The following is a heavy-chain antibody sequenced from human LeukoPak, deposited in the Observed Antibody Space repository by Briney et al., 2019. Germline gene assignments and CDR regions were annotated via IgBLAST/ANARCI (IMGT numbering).Heavy chain of an antibody. J-gene: IGHJ4*02. CDR2: IIPILGIA. Sequence: GASVKVSCKASGGTFSSYTISWVRQAPGQGLEWMGRIIPILGIANYAQKFQGRVTITADKSTSTAYMELSSLRSEDTAVYYCARESPGARGKGVDYWGQGTLVTVSS. CDR1: GGTFSSYT. V-gene: IGHV1-69*04. CDR3: ARESPGARGKGVDY. D-gene: IGHD7-27*01.